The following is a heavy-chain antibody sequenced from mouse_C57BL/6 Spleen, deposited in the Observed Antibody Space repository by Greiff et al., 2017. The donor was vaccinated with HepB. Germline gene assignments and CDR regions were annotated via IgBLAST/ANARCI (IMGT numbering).Heavy chain of an antibody. Sequence: VQLQQPGAELVMPGASVKLSCKASGYTFTSYWMHWVKQRPGQGLEWSGEIDPSDSYTNYNQKFKGKSTLTVDKSSSTAYMQLSSLTSEDSAVYYCARGSYSYWYFDVWGTGTTVTVSS. CDR2: IDPSDSYT. J-gene: IGHJ1*03. V-gene: IGHV1-69*01. CDR1: GYTFTSYW. D-gene: IGHD1-1*01. CDR3: ARGSYSYWYFDV.